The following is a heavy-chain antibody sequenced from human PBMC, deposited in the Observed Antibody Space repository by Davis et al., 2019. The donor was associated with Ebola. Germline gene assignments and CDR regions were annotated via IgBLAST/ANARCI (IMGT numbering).Heavy chain of an antibody. D-gene: IGHD5-12*01. CDR2: IIPILGIP. CDR1: GDTFNRYT. CDR3: ARSGYSGYDRIDKNNWFDP. Sequence: SVKVSCKASGDTFNRYTITWMRQAPGQGLEWMGRIIPILGIPLYAQKLQGRVTMTTDTSTSTAYMELRSLRSDDTAVYYCARSGYSGYDRIDKNNWFDPWGQGTLVTVSS. V-gene: IGHV1-69*02. J-gene: IGHJ5*02.